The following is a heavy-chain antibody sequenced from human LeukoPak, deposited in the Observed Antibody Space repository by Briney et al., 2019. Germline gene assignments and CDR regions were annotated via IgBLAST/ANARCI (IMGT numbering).Heavy chain of an antibody. Sequence: GGSLRLSCAASGFTFSSYAMSWVRQAPGKGLEWVSAISGSGGSTYYAGSVKGRFTISRDNSKNTLYLQMNSLRAKDTAVYYCAKDSTKLLWFGEFDYWGQGTLVTVSS. CDR1: GFTFSSYA. J-gene: IGHJ4*02. D-gene: IGHD3-10*01. CDR3: AKDSTKLLWFGEFDY. V-gene: IGHV3-23*01. CDR2: ISGSGGST.